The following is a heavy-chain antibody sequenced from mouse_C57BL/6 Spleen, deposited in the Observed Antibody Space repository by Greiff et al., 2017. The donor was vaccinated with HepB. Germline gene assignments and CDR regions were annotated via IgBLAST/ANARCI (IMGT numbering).Heavy chain of an antibody. Sequence: QVQLQQSGAELVRPGASVKLSCKASGYTFTDYYINWVKQRPGQGLEWIARIYPGSGNTYYNEKFKGKATLTAEKSSSTAYMQLSSLTSEDSAVYFCARHPLYYAMDYWGQGTSVTVSS. V-gene: IGHV1-76*01. CDR2: IYPGSGNT. CDR1: GYTFTDYY. J-gene: IGHJ4*01. CDR3: ARHPLYYAMDY.